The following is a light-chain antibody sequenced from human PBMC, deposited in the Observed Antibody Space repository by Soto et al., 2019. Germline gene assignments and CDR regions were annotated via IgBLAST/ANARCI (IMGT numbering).Light chain of an antibody. CDR3: QQYNNWPFT. CDR1: QSVSSN. Sequence: EIVMTQSPATLSVSPGERATLSCRASQSVSSNLAWYQQKPGQAPRLLIYGASTRATVIPARFSGSGSGTEFTLTISSLQSEDFAVYYCQQYNNWPFTFGQGTKVEIK. V-gene: IGKV3-15*01. CDR2: GAS. J-gene: IGKJ1*01.